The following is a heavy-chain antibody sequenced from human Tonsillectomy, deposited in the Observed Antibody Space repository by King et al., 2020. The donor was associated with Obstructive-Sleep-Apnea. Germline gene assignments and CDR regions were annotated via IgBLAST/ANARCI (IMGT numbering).Heavy chain of an antibody. D-gene: IGHD5-18*01. CDR2: INAKSGGT. CDR1: GYTFTGYY. J-gene: IGHJ4*02. Sequence: VQLVQSGAEVKKPGASVKVSCKASGYTFTGYYMHWVRQAPGQGLEWMGWINAKSGGTNYAQKFQGRVTMTRDTSISTAYMELSRLRFDDTDIYYCASRPDTAMLYFFDYWGQGTLVTVSS. CDR3: ASRPDTAMLYFFDY. V-gene: IGHV1-2*02.